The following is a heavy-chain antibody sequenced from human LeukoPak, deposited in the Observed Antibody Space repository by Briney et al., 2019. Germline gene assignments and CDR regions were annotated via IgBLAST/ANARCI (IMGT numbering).Heavy chain of an antibody. Sequence: PGGSLRLSCAASGFTFSSYEMNWVRQAPGKGLEWVSYISSSGSTIYYADSVKGRFTISRDNAKNSLYLQMNSLRAEDTAVYYCAKPVEQWLVRSYFDYWGQGTLVTVSS. CDR2: ISSSGSTI. CDR3: AKPVEQWLVRSYFDY. CDR1: GFTFSSYE. V-gene: IGHV3-48*03. J-gene: IGHJ4*02. D-gene: IGHD6-19*01.